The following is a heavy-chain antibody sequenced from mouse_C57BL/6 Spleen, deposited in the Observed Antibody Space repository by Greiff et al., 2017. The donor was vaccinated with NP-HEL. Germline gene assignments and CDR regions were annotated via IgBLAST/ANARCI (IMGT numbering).Heavy chain of an antibody. CDR3: ARLSGPYYAMDY. J-gene: IGHJ4*01. CDR1: GFTFSDYG. CDR2: ISSGSSTI. D-gene: IGHD6-2*01. V-gene: IGHV5-17*01. Sequence: EVKLVESGGGLVKPGGSLKLSCAASGFTFSDYGMHWVRQAPEKGLEWVAYISSGSSTIYYADTVKGRFTISRDKAKNTLFLQMTSLRSEDTAMYYCARLSGPYYAMDYWGQGTSVTVSS.